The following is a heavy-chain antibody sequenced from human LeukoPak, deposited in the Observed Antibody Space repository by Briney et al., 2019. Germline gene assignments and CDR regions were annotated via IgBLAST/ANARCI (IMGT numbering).Heavy chain of an antibody. J-gene: IGHJ6*02. Sequence: GGSLRLSCAASGFTFTSYAMSWVRQAPGKGLEWVSAISGSGDSTYYADSVKGRFTISRDNSKNTLHVQMNSLRAEDTAVYYCARFGVDYDMDVWGQGTTVTVS. CDR3: ARFGVDYDMDV. V-gene: IGHV3-23*01. CDR2: ISGSGDST. D-gene: IGHD3-16*01. CDR1: GFTFTSYA.